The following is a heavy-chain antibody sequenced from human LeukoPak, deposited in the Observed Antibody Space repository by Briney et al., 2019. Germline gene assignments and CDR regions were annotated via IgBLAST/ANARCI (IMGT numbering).Heavy chain of an antibody. Sequence: SETLSLTCTVSGGSISSGSYYWCWIRQPAGKGLEWIGRIYTSGSTNYNPSLKSRVTISVDTSKNQFSLKLSSVTAADTAVYYCATTPQRGYSYGWGTDAFDIWGQGTMVTVSS. CDR2: IYTSGST. D-gene: IGHD5-18*01. CDR3: ATTPQRGYSYGWGTDAFDI. J-gene: IGHJ3*02. CDR1: GGSISSGSYY. V-gene: IGHV4-61*02.